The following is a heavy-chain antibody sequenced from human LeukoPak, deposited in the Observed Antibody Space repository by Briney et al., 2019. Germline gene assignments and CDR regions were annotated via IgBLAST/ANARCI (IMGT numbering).Heavy chain of an antibody. D-gene: IGHD5-24*01. V-gene: IGHV4-31*03. CDR2: IYYSGST. J-gene: IGHJ4*02. CDR1: GGSISSGGYY. CDR3: ARSGGVERWLQFSFDY. Sequence: SQTLSLTCTVSGGSISSGGYYWSWIRQHPGKGLEWIGYIYYSGSTYYNPSLKSRVTISVDTSKNQFSLKLSSVTAADTAVYYCARSGGVERWLQFSFDYWGQGTLVTVPS.